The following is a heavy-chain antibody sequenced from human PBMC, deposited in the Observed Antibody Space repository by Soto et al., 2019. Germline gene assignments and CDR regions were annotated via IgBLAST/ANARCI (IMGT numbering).Heavy chain of an antibody. D-gene: IGHD1-26*01. Sequence: QVQLVESGGGVVQPGRSLRLSCAASGFTFSSYGMHWVRQAPGKGLEWVAVIWYDGSNKYYADSVKGRFTISRDNSKNTLYLQMNSLRAEDTAVYYCARDESGSYTPDAFDIWGQGTMVTVSS. CDR1: GFTFSSYG. CDR3: ARDESGSYTPDAFDI. CDR2: IWYDGSNK. V-gene: IGHV3-33*01. J-gene: IGHJ3*02.